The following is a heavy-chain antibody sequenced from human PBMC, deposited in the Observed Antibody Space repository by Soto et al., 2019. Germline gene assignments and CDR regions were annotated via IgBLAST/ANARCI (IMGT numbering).Heavy chain of an antibody. Sequence: XVSLSLTCAASGFTFTSYVRSWVRQAPGKGLEWVAGISGGGSTAFYADSVKGRFTISRDNAKNTVVLQMDSLRAEDTAIYYCAKDSNKYSSSLRGRYFDYWGQGTLVTVSS. V-gene: IGHV3-23*01. CDR2: ISGGGSTA. CDR3: AKDSNKYSSSLRGRYFDY. CDR1: GFTFTSYV. D-gene: IGHD3-22*01. J-gene: IGHJ4*02.